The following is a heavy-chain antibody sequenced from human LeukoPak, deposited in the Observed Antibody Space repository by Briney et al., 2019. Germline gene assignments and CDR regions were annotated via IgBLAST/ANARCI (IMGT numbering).Heavy chain of an antibody. V-gene: IGHV3-23*01. CDR1: GFTFTNYD. CDR3: AKRHGLIDTRHFDY. D-gene: IGHD2/OR15-2a*01. Sequence: GGSLRLSCAAFGFTFTNYDISWVRQAPGKGLEWVAAISSTGRTIYYAESVKGRFTISRDDSKNTVYLQMNSLRAEDTAVYYCAKRHGLIDTRHFDYWGQGTLVTVSS. CDR2: ISSTGRTI. J-gene: IGHJ4*02.